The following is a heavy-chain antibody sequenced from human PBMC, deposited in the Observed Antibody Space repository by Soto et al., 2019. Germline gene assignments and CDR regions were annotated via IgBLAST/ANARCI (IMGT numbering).Heavy chain of an antibody. CDR2: INPKSGGT. J-gene: IGHJ6*02. Sequence: ASVKVSCKASGYSFTDYHIHWVRQAPGQGLEWLGRINPKSGGTSTAQKFQGWVTMTTDTSISTASMELTRLTSDDTAIYYCAGDSTDCSNGVCSFFYNHDMDVWGQGTTVTVSS. D-gene: IGHD2-8*01. CDR3: AGDSTDCSNGVCSFFYNHDMDV. V-gene: IGHV1-2*04. CDR1: GYSFTDYH.